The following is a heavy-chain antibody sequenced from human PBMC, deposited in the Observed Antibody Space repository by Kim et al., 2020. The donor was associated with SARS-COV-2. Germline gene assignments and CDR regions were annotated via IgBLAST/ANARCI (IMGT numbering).Heavy chain of an antibody. CDR3: AKALLRGVNYYYYGMDV. V-gene: IGHV3-30*18. Sequence: GGSLRLSCAASGFTFSTYGMYWVRQAPGKGLGWVALISYDGSNEYYADSVKGRFTISRDNSKNTLYLQMNSLRAEDTALFYCAKALLRGVNYYYYGMDVWGQGTTVTVSS. D-gene: IGHD3-10*01. CDR1: GFTFSTYG. CDR2: ISYDGSNE. J-gene: IGHJ6*02.